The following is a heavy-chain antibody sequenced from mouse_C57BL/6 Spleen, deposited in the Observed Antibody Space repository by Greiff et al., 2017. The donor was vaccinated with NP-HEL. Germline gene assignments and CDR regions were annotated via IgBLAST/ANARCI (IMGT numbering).Heavy chain of an antibody. CDR3: ARWTVLESYFDY. J-gene: IGHJ2*01. V-gene: IGHV1-72*01. D-gene: IGHD1-1*01. Sequence: QVQLQQPGAELVKPGASVKLSCKASGYTFTSYWMHWVKQRPGRGLEWIGRIDPDGGGTKYNEKFKSQATLTEDKPSSTAYMQLSSLASEDSAVYYCARWTVLESYFDYWGQGTTLTVSS. CDR1: GYTFTSYW. CDR2: IDPDGGGT.